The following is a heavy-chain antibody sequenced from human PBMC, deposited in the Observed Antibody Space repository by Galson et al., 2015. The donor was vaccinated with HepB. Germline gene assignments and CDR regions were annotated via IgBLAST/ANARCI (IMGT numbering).Heavy chain of an antibody. Sequence: SVKVSCKASGGTFSSYAISWVRQAPGQGLEWMGGIIPIFGTANYAQKFQGRVTITADGSTSTAYMELSSLRSEDTAVYYCARERNSIAARGWFDPWGQGTLVTVSS. J-gene: IGHJ5*02. D-gene: IGHD6-6*01. CDR1: GGTFSSYA. V-gene: IGHV1-69*13. CDR3: ARERNSIAARGWFDP. CDR2: IIPIFGTA.